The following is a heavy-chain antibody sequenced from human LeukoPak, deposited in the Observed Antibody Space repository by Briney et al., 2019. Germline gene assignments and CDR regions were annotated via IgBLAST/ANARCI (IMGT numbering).Heavy chain of an antibody. CDR3: AVLPAGRRIRERITMIWRDAFDI. V-gene: IGHV1-8*01. CDR2: INPNSGNT. Sequence: ASVKVSCKASGYTFTSYDINWVRQATGQGLEWMGWINPNSGNTGYAQKFQGRVTMTRNTSISTAYMELSSLRSEDTAVYYCAVLPAGRRIRERITMIWRDAFDIWGQGTMVTVSS. J-gene: IGHJ3*02. D-gene: IGHD3-22*01. CDR1: GYTFTSYD.